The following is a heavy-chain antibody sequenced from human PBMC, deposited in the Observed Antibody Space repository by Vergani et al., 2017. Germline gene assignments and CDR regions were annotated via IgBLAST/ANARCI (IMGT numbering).Heavy chain of an antibody. CDR2: THYNSKWYN. Sequence: QVQLQQSGPGLVKPSQTLSLTCAISGESVSSNSDVWNWIRQSPSRGLEWLGRTHYNSKWYNDYALSVKSRIIINADTSKNQFYLHLSCVTPEDSAVYYCAAESVGATYYMDVWGKGTTVTVSS. CDR1: GESVSSNSDV. D-gene: IGHD1-26*01. CDR3: AAESVGATYYMDV. J-gene: IGHJ6*03. V-gene: IGHV6-1*01.